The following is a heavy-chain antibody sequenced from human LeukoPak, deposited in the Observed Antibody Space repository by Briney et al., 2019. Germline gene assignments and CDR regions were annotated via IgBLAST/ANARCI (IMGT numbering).Heavy chain of an antibody. CDR2: IYSGGST. CDR1: GFTVSSNY. J-gene: IGHJ4*02. V-gene: IGHV3-53*01. D-gene: IGHD3-10*01. CDR3: ASLSGSYSH. Sequence: PGGTLRLPRATSGFTVSSNYMSWVRQATEKGLEWVSDIYSGGSTYYADSVKGRFNISRDNSKNTLYLQMNSLRAEDTAVYYCASLSGSYSHWGQGTLVTVSS.